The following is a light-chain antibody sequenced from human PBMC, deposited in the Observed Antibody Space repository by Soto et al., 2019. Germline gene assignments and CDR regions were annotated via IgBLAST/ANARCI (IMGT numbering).Light chain of an antibody. V-gene: IGKV3-20*01. J-gene: IGKJ1*01. CDR1: QSVNSNY. Sequence: EVLLTQSPDTLSLSPGDIVTLSCRASQSVNSNYLAWYQQKPGQAPRLLIHRASTRATGIPDRFSGSGSGTDFTLTISRLEPEDFAVYYCQQYGVSLWTFGQLTKVEIK. CDR3: QQYGVSLWT. CDR2: RAS.